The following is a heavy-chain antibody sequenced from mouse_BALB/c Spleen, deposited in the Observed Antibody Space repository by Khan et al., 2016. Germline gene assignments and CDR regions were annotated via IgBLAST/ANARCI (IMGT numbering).Heavy chain of an antibody. V-gene: IGHV2-6-7*01. D-gene: IGHD2-4*01. CDR2: IWGDGST. CDR3: ASYYDYDGGFAY. CDR1: GFSLTGFS. Sequence: QVQLQQSGPGLVAPSQSLSITCTVSGFSLTGFSVNWVRQPPGKALEWLGMIWGDGSTDYNSALKSRLSFNRDDSKSQVFLKMNSLQTDDTARYFCASYYDYDGGFAYWGQGTLVTVSA. J-gene: IGHJ3*01.